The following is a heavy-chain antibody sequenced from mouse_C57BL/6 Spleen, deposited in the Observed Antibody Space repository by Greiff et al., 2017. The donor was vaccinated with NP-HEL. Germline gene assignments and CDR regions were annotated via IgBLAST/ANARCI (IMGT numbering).Heavy chain of an antibody. Sequence: EVKLLESGPGLVKPSQSLSLTCSVTGYSITSGYYWNWIRQFPGNKLEWMGYISYDGSNNYNPSLKNRISITRDTSKNQFFLKLNSVTTEDTATYYCASRKEPYYAMDYWGQGTSVTVSS. CDR2: ISYDGSN. CDR1: GYSITSGYY. J-gene: IGHJ4*01. CDR3: ASRKEPYYAMDY. V-gene: IGHV3-6*01.